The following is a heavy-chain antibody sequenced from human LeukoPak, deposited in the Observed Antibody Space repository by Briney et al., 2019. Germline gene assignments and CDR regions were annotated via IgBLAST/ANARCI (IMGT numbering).Heavy chain of an antibody. CDR3: VRMLDRDY. D-gene: IGHD2-2*03. V-gene: IGHV3-74*01. CDR2: INSDGSSI. J-gene: IGHJ4*02. Sequence: GGSLRLSCAVSGFTFSTSWMHWVRQAPGKGLVWVSRINSDGSSITYVDSVKGRFTISRDNAKNTLYLQMNSLRAEDTAVYYCVRMLDRDYWGQGTPVTVSS. CDR1: GFTFSTSW.